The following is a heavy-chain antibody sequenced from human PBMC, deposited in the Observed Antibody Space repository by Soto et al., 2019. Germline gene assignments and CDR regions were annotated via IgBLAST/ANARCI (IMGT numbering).Heavy chain of an antibody. CDR3: GKETPSGWGRYIDY. CDR1: GYTFPSYD. CDR2: ISTYNGYT. J-gene: IGHJ4*02. D-gene: IGHD6-19*01. Sequence: QVQLLQSGAEVKKPGASVKVSCKASGYTFPSYDIIWVRQAPGQGLEWMGWISTYNGYTNYAQKLQGRVTMTTDTSTRTANLERRRLRADDTAVDYCGKETPSGWGRYIDYWGQGTLVTASS. V-gene: IGHV1-18*01.